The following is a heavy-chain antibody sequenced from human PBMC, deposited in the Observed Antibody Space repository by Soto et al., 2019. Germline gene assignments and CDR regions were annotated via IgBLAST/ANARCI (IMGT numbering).Heavy chain of an antibody. CDR2: IYYSGSA. CDR1: GGSISSYY. V-gene: IGHV4-59*01. J-gene: IGHJ4*02. CDR3: ARGTIHQDIVLVPAAHPFDY. Sequence: PSETLSLTCTVSGGSISSYYWSWIRQPPGKGLEWIGYIYYSGSANYNPSLKSRVTISVDTSKNYFSLKLSSVTTADTAVYYCARGTIHQDIVLVPAAHPFDYWGEGTLVTVSS. D-gene: IGHD2-2*01.